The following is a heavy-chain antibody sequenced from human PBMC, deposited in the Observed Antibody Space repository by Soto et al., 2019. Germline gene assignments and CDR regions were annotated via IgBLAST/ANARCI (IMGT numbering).Heavy chain of an antibody. CDR1: GFPFGDFG. D-gene: IGHD2-21*02. V-gene: IGHV3-23*01. Sequence: PGGSLRLSCAASGFPFGDFGMHWLRQAPGRGLEWVSAIRHSGDTTYYIDSVKGRFTISRDNSKNTLYLQMNSLRAEDTAVYYCAKEDPAAMVVTTFDYWGQVALVTVSS. J-gene: IGHJ4*02. CDR2: IRHSGDTT. CDR3: AKEDPAAMVVTTFDY.